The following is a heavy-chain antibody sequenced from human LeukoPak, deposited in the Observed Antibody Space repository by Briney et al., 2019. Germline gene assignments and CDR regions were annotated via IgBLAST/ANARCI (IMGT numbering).Heavy chain of an antibody. CDR2: IYHSGST. J-gene: IGHJ4*02. CDR3: ARGGYGDYVDY. CDR1: GYSISSGYY. D-gene: IGHD4-17*01. V-gene: IGHV4-38-2*02. Sequence: SETLSLTCTVSGYSISSGYYRGWIRQPPGKGLEWIGSIYHSGSTYYNPSLKSRVTISVDTSKNQFSLKLSSVTAADTAVYYCARGGYGDYVDYWGQGTLVTVSS.